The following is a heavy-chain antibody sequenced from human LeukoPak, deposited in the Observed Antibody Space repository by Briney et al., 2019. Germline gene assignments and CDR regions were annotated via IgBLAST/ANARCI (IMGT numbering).Heavy chain of an antibody. CDR3: ARAIVRVSYGDYLGHDAFDI. V-gene: IGHV6-1*01. J-gene: IGHJ3*02. Sequence: SQTLSLTCAISGDSVSSNSAAWNWIRQSPSRGLEWLGRTYYRSKWYNDYAVSVKSRITINPDTSKNQFSLQLNSVTPEDTAVYYCARAIVRVSYGDYLGHDAFDIWGQGTMVTVSS. CDR2: TYYRSKWYN. D-gene: IGHD4-17*01. CDR1: GDSVSSNSAA.